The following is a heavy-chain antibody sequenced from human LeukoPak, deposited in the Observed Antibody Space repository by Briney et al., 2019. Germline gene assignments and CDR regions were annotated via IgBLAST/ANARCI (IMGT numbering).Heavy chain of an antibody. Sequence: SETLSLTCTVSGGSISSGSYYWRWIRQPAGKGLEWIGRIYTSGSTNYNPSLQSRVTISVDTSKNQFSLKLSSVTAADTAVYYCARVGYSGSYYRFDYWGQGTLVTVSS. CDR1: GGSISSGSYY. CDR3: ARVGYSGSYYRFDY. J-gene: IGHJ4*02. V-gene: IGHV4-61*02. D-gene: IGHD1-26*01. CDR2: IYTSGST.